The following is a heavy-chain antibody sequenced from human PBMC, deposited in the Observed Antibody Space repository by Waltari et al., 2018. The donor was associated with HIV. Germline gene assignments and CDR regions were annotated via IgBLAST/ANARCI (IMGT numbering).Heavy chain of an antibody. CDR3: ATSVESYDFWSGAYYFDY. CDR1: GFTFSIYW. CDR2: INTDGSST. D-gene: IGHD3-3*01. V-gene: IGHV3-74*01. Sequence: EVQVVESGGGLVQPGGTLRLSCAASGFTFSIYWMPWVRQVTGKGLEWVSRINTDGSSTSYADSVEGRCTISRDNAKNTLFLQLYSLRAEDTAVYYCATSVESYDFWSGAYYFDYWGQGTLVTVSS. J-gene: IGHJ4*02.